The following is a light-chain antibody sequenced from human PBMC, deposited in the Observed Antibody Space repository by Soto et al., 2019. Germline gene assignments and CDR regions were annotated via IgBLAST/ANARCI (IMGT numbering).Light chain of an antibody. CDR3: QQTYISPET. CDR1: QSISNY. J-gene: IGKJ1*01. Sequence: DIQMTQSPSSLSASVGDRVTITCRASQSISNYLNWFQHKPGNPPKLLIYAASILQGGVPSRFSGSGSGTDFTLTISSLQPEDFATYYCQQTYISPETFGQGTKVEI. V-gene: IGKV1-39*01. CDR2: AAS.